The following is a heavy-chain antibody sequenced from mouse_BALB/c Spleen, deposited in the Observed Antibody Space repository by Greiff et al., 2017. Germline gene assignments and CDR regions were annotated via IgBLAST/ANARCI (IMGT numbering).Heavy chain of an antibody. D-gene: IGHD2-12*01. CDR1: GYAFTNYL. V-gene: IGHV1-54*01. CDR3: ARLTIEEGFAY. Sequence: VKLQESGAELVRPGTSVKVSCKASGYAFTNYLIEWVKQRPGQGLEWIGVINPGSGGTNYNEKFKGKATLTADKSSSTAYMQLSSLTSDDSAVYFCARLTIEEGFAYWGQGTLVTVSA. CDR2: INPGSGGT. J-gene: IGHJ3*01.